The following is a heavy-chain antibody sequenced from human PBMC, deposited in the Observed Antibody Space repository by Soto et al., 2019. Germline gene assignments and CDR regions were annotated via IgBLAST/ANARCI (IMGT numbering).Heavy chain of an antibody. J-gene: IGHJ4*02. D-gene: IGHD1-1*01. Sequence: SEPLSLTCTVSGDSIRSYYWSWIRQPPGKGLEWIGYIYYSGYTSYNPSLKSRVTISVDTSKNQFSLKLHSVTAADTAVYSCARCFSANDPSRPEEQYYFDSCGQVTLVTVYS. CDR3: ARCFSANDPSRPEEQYYFDS. CDR1: GDSIRSYY. CDR2: IYYSGYT. V-gene: IGHV4-59*01.